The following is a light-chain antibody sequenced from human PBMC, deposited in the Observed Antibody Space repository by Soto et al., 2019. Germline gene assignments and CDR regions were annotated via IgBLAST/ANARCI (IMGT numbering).Light chain of an antibody. Sequence: EIVLIQSPGTLSLSPGERATLSCRASQTLRRTYIAWYQQKPGQAPRVLIYGASKRATGIPDRFSGSGSGTDFSLTISRLEPEEFAVYYCHQYDNAPQTYGQGTKVDIK. CDR2: GAS. V-gene: IGKV3-20*01. J-gene: IGKJ2*01. CDR3: HQYDNAPQT. CDR1: QTLRRTY.